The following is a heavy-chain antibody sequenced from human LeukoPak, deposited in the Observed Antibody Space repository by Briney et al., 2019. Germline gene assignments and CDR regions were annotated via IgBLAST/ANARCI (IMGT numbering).Heavy chain of an antibody. J-gene: IGHJ6*02. CDR1: GGSISSYY. CDR2: IYYSGST. D-gene: IGHD3-9*01. Sequence: SETQSLTCTVSGGSISSYYWSWIRQPPGKGLEWIGYIYYSGSTNYNPSLKSRVTISVDTSKNQFSLKLSSVTAADTAVYYCARGRRNGILTGYFENYYYHGMDVWGQGTTVTVSS. V-gene: IGHV4-59*01. CDR3: ARGRRNGILTGYFENYYYHGMDV.